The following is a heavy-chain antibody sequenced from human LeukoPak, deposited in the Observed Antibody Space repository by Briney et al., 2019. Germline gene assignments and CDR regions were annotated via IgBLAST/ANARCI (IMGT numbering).Heavy chain of an antibody. CDR2: ISYDGSNK. V-gene: IGHV3-30*04. CDR1: GFTFSSYA. D-gene: IGHD1-1*01. Sequence: GGSLRLSCAASGFTFSSYAMHWVRQAPGKGLEWVAVISYDGSNKYYADSVKGRFTISRDNSKSTLYLQMNSLRAEDTAVYYCAREYMGGKGDYWGQGTLVTVSS. CDR3: AREYMGGKGDY. J-gene: IGHJ4*02.